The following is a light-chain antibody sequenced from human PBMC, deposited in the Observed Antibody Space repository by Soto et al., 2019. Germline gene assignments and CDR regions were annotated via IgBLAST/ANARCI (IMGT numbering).Light chain of an antibody. J-gene: IGLJ1*01. Sequence: QAVVTQEPSLTVSPGGTVTLTCGSSTGAVTSGHYPYWFQQKPGQAPRTLIYDTSNKHSWTPARFSGSLLGGKAALTLSGAQPEDEAEYYCLVSYSGALHVFGTGTKVTVL. CDR3: LVSYSGALHV. CDR2: DTS. V-gene: IGLV7-46*01. CDR1: TGAVTSGHY.